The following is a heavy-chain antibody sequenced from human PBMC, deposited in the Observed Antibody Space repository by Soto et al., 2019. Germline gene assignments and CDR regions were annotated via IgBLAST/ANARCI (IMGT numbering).Heavy chain of an antibody. J-gene: IGHJ6*02. CDR2: INPNSGGT. V-gene: IGHV1-2*04. Sequence: ASVKVSCKASGYTFTGYYMHWVRQAPGQGLEWMGWINPNSGGTNYAQKFQGWVTMTRDTSISTAYMELSRLRSDDTAVYYCARQGYSSSSYAMDVCPQGPTLTVS. CDR1: GYTFTGYY. D-gene: IGHD6-6*01. CDR3: ARQGYSSSSYAMDV.